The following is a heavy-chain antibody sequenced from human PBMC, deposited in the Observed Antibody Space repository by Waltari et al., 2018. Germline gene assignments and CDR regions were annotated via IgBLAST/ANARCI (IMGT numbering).Heavy chain of an antibody. J-gene: IGHJ4*02. CDR3: TRQVLGYCTSAACRRLES. CDR1: GYSINSGYY. Sequence: QVQLQESGPGLVKPSETLSLTCDVSGYSINSGYYWGWIRQPPGKGLEWFATIYQSGSTFNNPALTSRVATSMDTSKNQFSLKLKSVAAADTAVYYCTRQVLGYCTSAACRRLESWGQGTLVTVSS. CDR2: IYQSGST. D-gene: IGHD2-2*03. V-gene: IGHV4-38-2*01.